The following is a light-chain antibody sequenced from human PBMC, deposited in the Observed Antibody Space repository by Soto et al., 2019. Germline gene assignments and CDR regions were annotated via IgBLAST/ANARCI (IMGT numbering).Light chain of an antibody. V-gene: IGLV2-8*01. CDR1: SSDVGGYNY. J-gene: IGLJ1*01. CDR2: EVN. CDR3: SLYTSENAYV. Sequence: QSALTQPPSASGSPGQSVAISCTGTSSDVGGYNYVSWYQQHPGKAPKLMIYEVNKRPSGVPDRFSGSKSGNTASLTVSGLQAADEADYYCSLYTSENAYVFGTGTKVTV.